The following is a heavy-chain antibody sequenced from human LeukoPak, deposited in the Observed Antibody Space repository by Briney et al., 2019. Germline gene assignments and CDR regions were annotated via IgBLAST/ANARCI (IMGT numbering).Heavy chain of an antibody. J-gene: IGHJ5*02. V-gene: IGHV4-38-2*02. CDR3: ARVYLHPIVVDNNWFDP. CDR2: IYHSGST. D-gene: IGHD3-22*01. CDR1: GGSISNYY. Sequence: PSETLSLTCTVSGGSISNYYWNWIRQPPGKGLEWIGSIYHSGSTYYNPSLKSRVTISVDTSKNQFSLKLSSVTAADTAVYYCARVYLHPIVVDNNWFDPWGQGTLVTVSS.